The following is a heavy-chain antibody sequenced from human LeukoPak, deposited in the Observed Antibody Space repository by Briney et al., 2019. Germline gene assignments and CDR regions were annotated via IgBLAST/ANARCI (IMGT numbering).Heavy chain of an antibody. CDR1: GYTFTGYY. CDR2: INPNSGGT. J-gene: IGHJ3*02. D-gene: IGHD2-15*01. V-gene: IGHV1-2*02. Sequence: GASVNVSCTASGYTFTGYYMHGVRQAPGQGVEGMGWINPNSGGTNYAQKFQGRVTMTRDTSISTAYMELSRLRSDDTAVYYCASADGTYCSGGSCYSGAFDIWGQGTMVTVSS. CDR3: ASADGTYCSGGSCYSGAFDI.